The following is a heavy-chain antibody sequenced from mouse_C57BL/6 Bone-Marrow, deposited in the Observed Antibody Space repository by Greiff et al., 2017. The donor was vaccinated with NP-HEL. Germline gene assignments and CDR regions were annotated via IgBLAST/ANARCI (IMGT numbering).Heavy chain of an antibody. J-gene: IGHJ1*03. CDR3: ARDDYLYWYFDV. V-gene: IGHV1-26*01. D-gene: IGHD2-4*01. CDR2: INPNNGGT. Sequence: EVQGVESGPELVKPGASVKISCKASGYTFTDYYMNWVKQSHGKSLEWIGDINPNNGGTSYNQKFKGKATLTVDKSSSTAYMELRSLTSEDSAVYYCARDDYLYWYFDVWGTGTTVTVSS. CDR1: GYTFTDYY.